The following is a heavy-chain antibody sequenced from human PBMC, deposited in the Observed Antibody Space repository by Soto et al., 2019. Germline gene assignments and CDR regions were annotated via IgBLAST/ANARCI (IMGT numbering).Heavy chain of an antibody. Sequence: SETLSLSCTVSGGSVTSGSYYWGWIRQPPEKGLEWIGYIYYRGSTSYNPSLKSRVTISLDTSKSQFSLELTSVTAADTAVYFCARDRRTGTTHPYYGMDVWGQGTTVTVSS. J-gene: IGHJ6*02. CDR2: IYYRGST. V-gene: IGHV4-61*01. D-gene: IGHD1-7*01. CDR3: ARDRRTGTTHPYYGMDV. CDR1: GGSVTSGSYY.